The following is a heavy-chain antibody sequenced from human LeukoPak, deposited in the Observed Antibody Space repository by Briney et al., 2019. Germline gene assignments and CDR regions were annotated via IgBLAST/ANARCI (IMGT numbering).Heavy chain of an antibody. CDR3: ARDYDWAFDY. Sequence: GGSLRLSCAVSGFTFTDCPMNWVRQAAGKGLEWISHIRTTRGITSVYYADSVNGRFTISRDDANHLVFLQMDSLRDDDTAVYYCARDYDWAFDYWGRGSLVTVSS. J-gene: IGHJ4*02. CDR1: GFTFTDCP. V-gene: IGHV3-48*02. CDR2: IRTTRGITSV. D-gene: IGHD1-1*01.